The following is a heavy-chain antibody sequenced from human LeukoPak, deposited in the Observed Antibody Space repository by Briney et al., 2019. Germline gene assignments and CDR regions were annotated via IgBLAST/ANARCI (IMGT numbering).Heavy chain of an antibody. J-gene: IGHJ4*02. D-gene: IGHD6-13*01. Sequence: GGSLRLSCAASGFTFSNAWMSWVRQAPGKGLEWVGRIRSKSDGGTTDYAAPVKGRFTVSRDDSKNTLYLQMNSLQTEDTAVYYCTTGRSSSWPDYWGQGTLVTVFS. CDR2: IRSKSDGGTT. CDR3: TTGRSSSWPDY. V-gene: IGHV3-15*01. CDR1: GFTFSNAW.